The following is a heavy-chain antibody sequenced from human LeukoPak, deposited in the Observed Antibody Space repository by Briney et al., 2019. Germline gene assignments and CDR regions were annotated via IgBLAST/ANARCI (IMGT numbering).Heavy chain of an antibody. CDR2: IYPDDSDT. Sequence: GESLKISCKGSGYSFTSYWIGWVRQMPGQGLEWMGIIYPDDSDTRYSPSFQGQVTISVDKSISTAYLQWSSLKASDTAIYYCARHYYYDRSGYYPFAYWGQGTLLTVSS. J-gene: IGHJ4*02. V-gene: IGHV5-51*01. D-gene: IGHD3-22*01. CDR3: ARHYYYDRSGYYPFAY. CDR1: GYSFTSYW.